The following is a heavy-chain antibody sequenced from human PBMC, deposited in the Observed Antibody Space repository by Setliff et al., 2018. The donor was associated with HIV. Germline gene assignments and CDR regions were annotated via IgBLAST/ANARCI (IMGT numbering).Heavy chain of an antibody. CDR3: ARDGVGYNYEDY. D-gene: IGHD5-12*01. V-gene: IGHV1-69*08. J-gene: IGHJ4*02. Sequence: SVKVSCKASGATFSSYTISWVRQAPGQGLEWMGRIIPMFGTANYAQKLQGRVTMTTDTSTSTAYMELRSLRSDDTAVYYCARDGVGYNYEDYWGQGTLVTVSS. CDR1: GATFSSYT. CDR2: IIPMFGTA.